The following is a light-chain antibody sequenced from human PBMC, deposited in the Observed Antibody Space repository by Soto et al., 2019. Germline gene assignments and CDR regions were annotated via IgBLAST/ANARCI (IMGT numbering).Light chain of an antibody. J-gene: IGLJ2*01. CDR3: SSYAGSNNVV. CDR1: SSDIGGYNY. V-gene: IGLV2-8*01. CDR2: EVT. Sequence: QSALTQPASVSGSPGQSITISCAGTSSDIGGYNYVSWYQHHPGKAPTLMIYEVTKRPSGVPDRVSGSKSGNTASLTVSGLQAEDDSDYYCSSYAGSNNVVFGGGTKLTVL.